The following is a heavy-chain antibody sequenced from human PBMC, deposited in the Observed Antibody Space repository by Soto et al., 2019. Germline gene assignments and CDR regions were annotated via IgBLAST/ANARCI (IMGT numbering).Heavy chain of an antibody. J-gene: IGHJ6*02. V-gene: IGHV4-4*02. Sequence: PWATLSVTWTVAGDSVSSNSGWSWVRQPPWKGLEWIGEIHHSGSTNYNSSLTSRVSISIDKSKNQFSLNLYSVTAADAAVFYCARAPRGYGMDVWGQGTTVTVSS. CDR3: ARAPRGYGMDV. CDR1: GDSVSSNSG. CDR2: IHHSGST.